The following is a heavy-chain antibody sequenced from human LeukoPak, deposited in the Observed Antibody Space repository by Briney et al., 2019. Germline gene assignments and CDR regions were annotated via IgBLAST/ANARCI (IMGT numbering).Heavy chain of an antibody. Sequence: GRSLRLSCAASGFTFSSYGMHWVRQAPGKWLEWVAVISYDGSNKYYADSVKGRFTISRDNSKNTLYLQMNSLRAEDTAVYYCAKDPFADWPNAFDIWGQGTMVTVSS. J-gene: IGHJ3*02. D-gene: IGHD3-9*01. CDR1: GFTFSSYG. V-gene: IGHV3-30*18. CDR2: ISYDGSNK. CDR3: AKDPFADWPNAFDI.